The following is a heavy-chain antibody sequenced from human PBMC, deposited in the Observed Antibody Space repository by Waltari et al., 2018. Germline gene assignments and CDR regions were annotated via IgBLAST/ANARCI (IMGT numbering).Heavy chain of an antibody. D-gene: IGHD2-2*01. CDR3: ARHQVVPAASWFDP. CDR1: GYSISSGYY. J-gene: IGHJ5*02. CDR2: IYHSGST. V-gene: IGHV4-38-2*01. Sequence: QVQLQESGPGLVKPSETLSLTCAVSGYSISSGYYWGWIRQPPGKGLEWIGRIYHSGSTYYSPSLTSRVTISVDTSKNQFSLKLSSVTAADTAVYYCARHQVVPAASWFDPWGQGTLVTVSS.